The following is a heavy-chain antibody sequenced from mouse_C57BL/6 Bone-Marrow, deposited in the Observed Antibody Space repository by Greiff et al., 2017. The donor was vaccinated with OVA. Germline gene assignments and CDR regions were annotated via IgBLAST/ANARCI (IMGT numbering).Heavy chain of an antibody. J-gene: IGHJ4*01. Sequence: EVQRVESGGGLVKPGGSLKLSCAASGFTFSSYAMSWVRQTPEKRLEWVATISDGGSYTYYPDNVKGRFTISRDNAKNNLYLQMSHLKSEDTAMYYCARDEDYDEDYAMDYWGQGTSVTVSS. CDR2: ISDGGSYT. V-gene: IGHV5-4*01. CDR1: GFTFSSYA. CDR3: ARDEDYDEDYAMDY. D-gene: IGHD2-4*01.